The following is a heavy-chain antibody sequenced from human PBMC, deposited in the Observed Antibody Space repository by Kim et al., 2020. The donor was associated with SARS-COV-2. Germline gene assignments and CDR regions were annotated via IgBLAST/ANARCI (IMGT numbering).Heavy chain of an antibody. D-gene: IGHD1-26*01. V-gene: IGHV3-21*01. J-gene: IGHJ4*02. CDR3: ARGLSLSGSYDRGTNSGY. Sequence: GGSLRLSCAASGFTFSSYSMNWVRQAPGKGLEWVSSISSSSSYIYYADSVKGRFTMSRDNAKNSLYLQMNSLRAEDTAVYYCARGLSLSGSYDRGTNSGYWGQGTLVTVSS. CDR2: ISSSSSYI. CDR1: GFTFSSYS.